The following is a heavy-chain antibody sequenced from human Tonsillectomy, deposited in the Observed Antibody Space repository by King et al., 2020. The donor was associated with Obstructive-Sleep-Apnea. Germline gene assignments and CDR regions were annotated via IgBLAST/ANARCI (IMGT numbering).Heavy chain of an antibody. CDR3: ATDRSCGSGISGWFDP. CDR2: IRSEAYGGTT. CDR1: GFTFGDYG. Sequence: VQLVESGGGLVQPGRSLRLSCTASGFTFGDYGMSWLRQAPGKGLEWVGFIRSEAYGGTTEDAASVKGRLPISRDNSKSIAYLKMNNLKTEDTVVYYCATDRSCGSGISGWFDPWGQGTLVTVSS. J-gene: IGHJ5*02. V-gene: IGHV3-49*03. D-gene: IGHD3-10*01.